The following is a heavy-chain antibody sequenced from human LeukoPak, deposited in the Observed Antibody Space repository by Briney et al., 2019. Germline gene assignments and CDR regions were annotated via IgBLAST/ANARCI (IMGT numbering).Heavy chain of an antibody. CDR1: GFTFSSYS. CDR2: ISSSSSYI. Sequence: KPGGSLRLSCAASGFTFSSYSMNWIRQAPGKGLEWVSSISSSSSYIYYADSVKGRFTISRDNAKNSLYLQMNSLRAEDTAVYYCARDSLYSSSSNFDYWGQGTLVTVSS. D-gene: IGHD6-6*01. CDR3: ARDSLYSSSSNFDY. J-gene: IGHJ4*02. V-gene: IGHV3-21*01.